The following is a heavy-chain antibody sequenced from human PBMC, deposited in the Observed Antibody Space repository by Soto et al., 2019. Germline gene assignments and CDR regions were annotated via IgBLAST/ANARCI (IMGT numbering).Heavy chain of an antibody. CDR2: ISGNGEVI. CDR1: GFNFSDYY. J-gene: IGHJ4*02. CDR3: ARDVDADFRTDFDY. Sequence: GGSLRLSCAASGFNFSDYYIHCIRRAPGKGLEWISYISGNGEVIQYAASARGRFTISRDNAENSVYLEMESLRDEDTALYYCARDVDADFRTDFDYWGRGTLVTVSS. V-gene: IGHV3-11*01. D-gene: IGHD4-17*01.